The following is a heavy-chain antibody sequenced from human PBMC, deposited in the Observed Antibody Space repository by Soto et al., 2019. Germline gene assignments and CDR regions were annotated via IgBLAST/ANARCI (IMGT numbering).Heavy chain of an antibody. Sequence: ASVKVSCEASGYTFTSYDINWVRQATGQGLEWMGWMNPNSGNTGYAQKFQGRVTMTRNTSISTAYMELSSLRSEDTAVYYCARGSIAARGGYYGMDVWGQGTTVTVSS. CDR1: GYTFTSYD. CDR3: ARGSIAARGGYYGMDV. V-gene: IGHV1-8*01. D-gene: IGHD6-6*01. J-gene: IGHJ6*02. CDR2: MNPNSGNT.